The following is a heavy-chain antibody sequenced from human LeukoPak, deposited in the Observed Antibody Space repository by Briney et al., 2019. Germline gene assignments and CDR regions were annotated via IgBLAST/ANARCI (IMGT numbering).Heavy chain of an antibody. J-gene: IGHJ4*02. Sequence: SLETLSLTCTVSGDSFTSVTDYWAWIRQPPGKGLEWIGYIYYSGSTNYNPSLKSRVTISVDTSKNQFSLKLSSVTAADTAVYYCARSIRPGGWSPIDYWGQGTLVTVSS. CDR1: GDSFTSVTDY. V-gene: IGHV4-61*01. CDR3: ARSIRPGGWSPIDY. D-gene: IGHD6-19*01. CDR2: IYYSGST.